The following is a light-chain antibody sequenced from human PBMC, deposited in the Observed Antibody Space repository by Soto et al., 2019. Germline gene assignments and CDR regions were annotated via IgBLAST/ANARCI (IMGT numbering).Light chain of an antibody. V-gene: IGKV1-9*01. CDR1: QDLAIY. CDR2: AAS. CDR3: QQLRMSPST. Sequence: IRLTQSASSLCACVGDRVTIXCRASQDLAIYLDCYQQKPGEAPKQMIYAASTWYGGGPPRFSGSGSATAFARTITSLQADDFATYYCQQLRMSPSTFGGGTKVDIK. J-gene: IGKJ4*01.